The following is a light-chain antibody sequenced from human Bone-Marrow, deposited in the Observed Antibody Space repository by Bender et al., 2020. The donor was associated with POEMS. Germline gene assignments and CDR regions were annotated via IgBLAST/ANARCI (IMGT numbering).Light chain of an antibody. CDR3: QSADTSLTWV. CDR2: KDS. Sequence: SYELTQPPSVSVSPGQTARITCSGAALPKQYAYWYQQRPGQAPVLVIYKDSERPSGIPERFSGSSSGTTVTLTISGVQAEDEADYYCQSADTSLTWVFGGGTKLTVL. V-gene: IGLV3-25*02. CDR1: ALPKQY. J-gene: IGLJ3*02.